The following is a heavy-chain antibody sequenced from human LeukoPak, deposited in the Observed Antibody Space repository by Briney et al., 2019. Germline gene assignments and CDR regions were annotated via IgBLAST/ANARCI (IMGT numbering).Heavy chain of an antibody. CDR1: GVTFSNYG. CDR2: ISSNGNDK. J-gene: IGHJ4*02. Sequence: GGCLRLSCAASGVTFSNYGMHWVRQAPGKGLECVALISSNGNDKLYGDSVKGRFTISRDDSKSTLYLQMNSLRVEDTAVYYCTTKVIRGNSGDDYDDWGQGTLVTVSS. CDR3: TTKVIRGNSGDDYDD. D-gene: IGHD5-12*01. V-gene: IGHV3-30*03.